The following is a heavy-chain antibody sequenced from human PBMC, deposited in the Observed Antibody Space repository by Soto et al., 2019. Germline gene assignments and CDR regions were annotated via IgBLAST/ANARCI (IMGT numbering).Heavy chain of an antibody. CDR3: ARDLWGYCGADCYPLDV. CDR2: MYNTGST. D-gene: IGHD2-21*02. CDR1: GGSISSYY. J-gene: IGHJ6*02. Sequence: QVRLQESGPGLVKPSETLSLTCTVSGGSISSYYWSWIRQPPGKGLEWIGYMYNTGSTIYNPSVKGRVAISVDTSKNQFPLKLNSVTAADPAVYYCARDLWGYCGADCYPLDVWGQGTMVTVSS. V-gene: IGHV4-59*01.